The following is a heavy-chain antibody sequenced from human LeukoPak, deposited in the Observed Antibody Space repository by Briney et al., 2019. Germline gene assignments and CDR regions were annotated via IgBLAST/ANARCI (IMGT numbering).Heavy chain of an antibody. CDR2: ISGYNGYT. Sequence: ASVKVSCKASEYTFTGYYLHWVRQAPGQGLEWMGWISGYNGYTHYAHDLQGRVTMTTDTSTSTAYMELRSLRSDDTAVYYCARDEARYSSGYYPNWFDPWGQGTLVTVSS. J-gene: IGHJ5*02. V-gene: IGHV1-18*04. D-gene: IGHD3-22*01. CDR3: ARDEARYSSGYYPNWFDP. CDR1: EYTFTGYY.